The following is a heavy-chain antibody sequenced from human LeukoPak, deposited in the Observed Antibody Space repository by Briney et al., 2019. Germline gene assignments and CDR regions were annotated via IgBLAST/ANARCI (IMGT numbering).Heavy chain of an antibody. D-gene: IGHD6-6*01. CDR2: IYTSGST. J-gene: IGHJ3*02. CDR3: ARLQQLEAFDS. V-gene: IGHV4-4*09. CDR1: GGSISSYY. Sequence: PSETLSLTCTVSGGSISSYYWSWIRQPPGKGLEWIGYIYTSGSTNYNPSLKSRVTISIDTSKNQFSLKLSSVTAADTAVYYCARLQQLEAFDSWGQGTMVTVSS.